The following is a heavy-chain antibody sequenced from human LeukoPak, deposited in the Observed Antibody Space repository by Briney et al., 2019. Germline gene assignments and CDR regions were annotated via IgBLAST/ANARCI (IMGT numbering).Heavy chain of an antibody. CDR1: GFTFSSYS. CDR3: ARDGPPYYYDRSDY. CDR2: ISSSSSYI. V-gene: IGHV3-21*01. J-gene: IGHJ4*02. D-gene: IGHD3-22*01. Sequence: GGSLRLSCAASGFTFSSYSMNWVRQAPGKGLEWVSSISSSSSYIYYADSVKGRFTISRDNAKNSLYLQMNSLRAEDTAVYYCARDGPPYYYDRSDYWGQGTLVTVSS.